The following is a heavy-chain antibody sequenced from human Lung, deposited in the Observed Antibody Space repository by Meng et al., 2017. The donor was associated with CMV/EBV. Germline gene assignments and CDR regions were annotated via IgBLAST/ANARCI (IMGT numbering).Heavy chain of an antibody. CDR1: GGSISSSSYY. D-gene: IGHD5-24*01. CDR2: IYFSGNT. V-gene: IGHV4-39*07. CDR3: VTETGYNYDN. J-gene: IGHJ4*02. Sequence: QWQLQESGPGQVQPSETLSLTCSVSGGSISSSSYYWGWIRQSPGKGLEWIGSIYFSGNTYYNPSLKSRVTMSVGTAQNKFSLTLRSVTAADTAVYYCVTETGYNYDNWGQGALVTVSS.